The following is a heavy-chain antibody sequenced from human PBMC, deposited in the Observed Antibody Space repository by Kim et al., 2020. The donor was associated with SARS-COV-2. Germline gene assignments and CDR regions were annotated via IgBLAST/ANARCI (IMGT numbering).Heavy chain of an antibody. D-gene: IGHD6-13*01. Sequence: SETLSLTCTVSGGSISSYYWSWIRQPPGKGLEWIGYIYYSGSTNYNPSLKSRVTISVDTSKNQFSLKLSSVTAADTAVYYCASGQYSSSWYVFDYWGQGTLVTVSS. CDR1: GGSISSYY. V-gene: IGHV4-59*08. CDR2: IYYSGST. CDR3: ASGQYSSSWYVFDY. J-gene: IGHJ4*02.